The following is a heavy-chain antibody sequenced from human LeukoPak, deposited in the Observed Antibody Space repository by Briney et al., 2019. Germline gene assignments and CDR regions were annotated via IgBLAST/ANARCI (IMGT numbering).Heavy chain of an antibody. CDR1: GGSISSSSYY. Sequence: PSETLSLTCTVSGGSISSSSYYWGWIRQPPGKGLEWIGSIYYSGSTYYNPSLKSRVTISVDTSKNQFSLKLSSVTAADTAVYYCAINNVLLWFGEKIFDYWGQGTLVTVSS. J-gene: IGHJ4*02. CDR2: IYYSGST. V-gene: IGHV4-39*07. CDR3: AINNVLLWFGEKIFDY. D-gene: IGHD3-10*01.